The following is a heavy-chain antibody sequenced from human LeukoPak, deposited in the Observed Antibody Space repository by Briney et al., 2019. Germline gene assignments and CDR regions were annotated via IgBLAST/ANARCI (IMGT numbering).Heavy chain of an antibody. D-gene: IGHD6-13*01. V-gene: IGHV3-23*01. Sequence: PGGSLRLSCAASGFTFSSYAMSWVRQAPGKGLEWVSAISGSGGSTYYADSVKGRFTISRDNSKNTLYLQMNSPRAEDTAVYYCAKGTYSSSWYEVYGMDVWGQGTTVTVSS. CDR2: ISGSGGST. CDR1: GFTFSSYA. CDR3: AKGTYSSSWYEVYGMDV. J-gene: IGHJ6*02.